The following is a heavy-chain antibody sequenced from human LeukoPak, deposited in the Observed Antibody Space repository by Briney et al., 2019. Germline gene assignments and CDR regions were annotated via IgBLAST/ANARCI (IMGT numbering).Heavy chain of an antibody. CDR3: AKSFGVVTEPFDY. Sequence: GGSLRLSCAASGFTFSSYAMSWVRQAPGKGLEWVSAISGSGGSTYYADSVKGRFTISRDNSKNTLYLQMNSLRAEDTSVYYCAKSFGVVTEPFDYWGQGTLVTVSS. D-gene: IGHD3-3*01. V-gene: IGHV3-23*01. J-gene: IGHJ4*02. CDR2: ISGSGGST. CDR1: GFTFSSYA.